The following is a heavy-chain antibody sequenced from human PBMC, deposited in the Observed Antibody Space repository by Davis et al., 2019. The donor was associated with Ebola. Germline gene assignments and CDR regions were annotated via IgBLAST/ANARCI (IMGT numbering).Heavy chain of an antibody. CDR1: GYTFTSYG. CDR2: INGGNGNT. V-gene: IGHV1-3*03. CDR3: ARNAWLPSLHFDY. J-gene: IGHJ4*02. D-gene: IGHD5-12*01. Sequence: AASVKVSCKASGYTFTSYGITWVRQAPGQRLEWMGWINGGNGNTKYSQDFQGRVSITRDTSASTAYMELNSLRSEDTAVYYCARNAWLPSLHFDYWGQGTRVTVSS.